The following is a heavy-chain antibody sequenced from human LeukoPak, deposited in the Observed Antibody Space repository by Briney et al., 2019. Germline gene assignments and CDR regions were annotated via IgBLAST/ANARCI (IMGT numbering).Heavy chain of an antibody. V-gene: IGHV1-2*02. J-gene: IGHJ4*02. Sequence: ASVKVSCKAPGYTFTGYYMHWVRQAPGQGLEWMGWINLNSGGTNYAQKFQGRVTMTRDTSISTAYMELSRLRSDDTAVYYCASTLWYQLLLDYWGQGTLVTVSS. D-gene: IGHD2-2*01. CDR1: GYTFTGYY. CDR3: ASTLWYQLLLDY. CDR2: INLNSGGT.